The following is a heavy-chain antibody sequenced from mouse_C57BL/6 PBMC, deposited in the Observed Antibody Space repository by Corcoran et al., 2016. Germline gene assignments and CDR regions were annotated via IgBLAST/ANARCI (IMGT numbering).Heavy chain of an antibody. CDR1: GYTFTDYY. CDR3: ARGVYDGYYFYYYAMDY. CDR2: INPNNGGT. Sequence: EVQLQQSGPEQVKPGASVKISCKASGYTFTDYYMNWVKQSHGKSLEWIGDINPNNGGTSYNQKFKGKATLTVDKSSSTAYMELRSLTSEDSAVYYCARGVYDGYYFYYYAMDYWGQGTSVTVSS. J-gene: IGHJ4*01. D-gene: IGHD2-3*01. V-gene: IGHV1-26*01.